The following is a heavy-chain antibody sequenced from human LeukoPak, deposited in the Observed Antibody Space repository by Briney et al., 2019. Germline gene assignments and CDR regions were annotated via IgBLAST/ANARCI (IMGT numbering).Heavy chain of an antibody. CDR1: GYSFTSYW. D-gene: IGHD3-22*01. V-gene: IGHV5-51*01. CDR2: IYPGDSDT. J-gene: IGHJ4*02. CDR3: ARPRAYYYDSSLGFDY. Sequence: GESLKISCKGSGYSFTSYWIGWVRQMPGKGLEWMGIIYPGDSDTRYSPSFQGQVTISADKSISTAYLQCSSLKASDTAMYYCARPRAYYYDSSLGFDYWGQGTLVTVSS.